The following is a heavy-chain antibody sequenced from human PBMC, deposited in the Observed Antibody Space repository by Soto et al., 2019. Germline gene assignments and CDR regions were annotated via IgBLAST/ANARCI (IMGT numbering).Heavy chain of an antibody. J-gene: IGHJ4*02. CDR2: ISGSGGST. CDR3: AKVPSVAGYRSDY. Sequence: PEGSLRLSCAASGFTFSSYAMSWVRQAPGKGLEWVSAISGSGGSTYYADSVKGRFTISRDNSKNTLYLQMNSLRAEDTAVYYCAKVPSVAGYRSDYWGQATLVPVSP. D-gene: IGHD6-19*01. V-gene: IGHV3-23*01. CDR1: GFTFSSYA.